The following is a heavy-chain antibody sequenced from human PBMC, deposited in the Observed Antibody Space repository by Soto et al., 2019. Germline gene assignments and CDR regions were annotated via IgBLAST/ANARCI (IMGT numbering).Heavy chain of an antibody. J-gene: IGHJ5*02. V-gene: IGHV4-61*01. CDR1: GGSVSNDNFY. D-gene: IGHD3-16*01. CDR2: VHSSGIT. CDR3: ARGLTMGQLPSHFDH. Sequence: SETLSLTCTVSGGSVSNDNFYWSWIRQPPGKGLEWFGYVHSSGITNYNPSLKRRVTISVDPSRNPFYLRLSSVTAADTAVYYCARGLTMGQLPSHFDHWGQGTLVTVSS.